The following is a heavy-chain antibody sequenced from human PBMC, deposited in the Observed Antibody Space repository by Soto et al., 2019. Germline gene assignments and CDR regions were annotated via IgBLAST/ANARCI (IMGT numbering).Heavy chain of an antibody. CDR2: ISGSGGST. D-gene: IGHD6-19*01. Sequence: GVSLRLSCVASGFTFSSYAMSWVRQAPGKGLEWVSAISGSGGSTYYADSVKGRFTISRDNSKNTLYLQMNSLRAEDKAVYYCAKDLAGTLEYYFAYWGKGTLVTVSS. V-gene: IGHV3-23*01. J-gene: IGHJ4*02. CDR3: AKDLAGTLEYYFAY. CDR1: GFTFSSYA.